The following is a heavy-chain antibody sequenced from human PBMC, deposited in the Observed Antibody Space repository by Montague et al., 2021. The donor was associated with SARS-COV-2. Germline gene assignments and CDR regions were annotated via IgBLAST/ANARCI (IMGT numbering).Heavy chain of an antibody. CDR2: ISYDGSNK. CDR3: ARDFYSNTGVGFDI. CDR1: VFIFSSYA. Sequence: SLRLSCAASVFIFSSYAMHLVRQAPGKGLEWVAVISYDGSNKHXXXSXXGRFTISRDNSKNTLYVQMNSLRVEDSAVYYCARDFYSNTGVGFDIWGQGTMDTVSS. V-gene: IGHV3-30*04. J-gene: IGHJ3*02. D-gene: IGHD2/OR15-2a*01.